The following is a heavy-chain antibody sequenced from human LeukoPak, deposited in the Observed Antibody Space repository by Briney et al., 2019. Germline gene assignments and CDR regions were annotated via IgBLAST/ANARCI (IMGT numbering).Heavy chain of an antibody. CDR1: GYTFTSYA. CDR3: ARDYYDSSGYFNWFDP. CDR2: INAGNGNT. D-gene: IGHD3-22*01. Sequence: ASVKVSCKASGYTFTSYAMHWVRQAPGQRLEWMGWINAGNGNTKYSQKFQGRVTITRDTSASTAYMELSSLRSEDTAVYYCARDYYDSSGYFNWFDPWGQGTLVTVSS. J-gene: IGHJ5*02. V-gene: IGHV1-3*01.